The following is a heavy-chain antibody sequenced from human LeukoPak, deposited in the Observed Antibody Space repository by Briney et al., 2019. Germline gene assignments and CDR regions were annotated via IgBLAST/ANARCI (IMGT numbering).Heavy chain of an antibody. J-gene: IGHJ6*03. Sequence: SVKVSCKASGGTFSSYAISWVRQAPGQGLEWMGGIIPIFGTANYAQKFQGRVTITADKSTSTAYMELSSLRSEDTAVYYCARQKVYGITAAGPAISYYYYYMDVWGKGTTVTVSS. V-gene: IGHV1-69*06. CDR2: IIPIFGTA. D-gene: IGHD6-13*01. CDR1: GGTFSSYA. CDR3: ARQKVYGITAAGPAISYYYYYMDV.